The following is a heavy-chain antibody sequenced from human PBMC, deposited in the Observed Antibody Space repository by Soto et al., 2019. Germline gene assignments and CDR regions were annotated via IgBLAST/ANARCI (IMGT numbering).Heavy chain of an antibody. V-gene: IGHV3-23*01. CDR2: LSNSDDST. CDR1: GFTFSSYA. Sequence: PGGSLRLSCAASGFTFSSYAMSWVRQAPGKGLEWVSTLSNSDDSTYYADSVKGRLTISRDNSKNTRYLQMNSLRAEATAVYSCSKDRSVWYYFDYWGQRTLVTVSS. CDR3: SKDRSVWYYFDY. D-gene: IGHD6-19*01. J-gene: IGHJ4*02.